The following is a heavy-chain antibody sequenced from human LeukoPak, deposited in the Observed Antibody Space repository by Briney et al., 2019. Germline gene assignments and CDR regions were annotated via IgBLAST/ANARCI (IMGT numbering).Heavy chain of an antibody. CDR1: GFTFSSYS. J-gene: IGHJ4*02. D-gene: IGHD2-2*01. CDR2: ISSSSSTI. V-gene: IGHV3-48*01. Sequence: PGGSLRLSCAASGFTFSSYSMNWVRQAPGKGLEWVSYISSSSSTIYYADSVKGRFTISRGNAKNSLYLQMNSLRAEDTAVYYCARAQYQLLSVGGEFDYWGQGTLVTVSS. CDR3: ARAQYQLLSVGGEFDY.